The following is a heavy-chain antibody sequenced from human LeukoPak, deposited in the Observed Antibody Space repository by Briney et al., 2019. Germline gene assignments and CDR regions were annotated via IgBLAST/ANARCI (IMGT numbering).Heavy chain of an antibody. CDR3: ARRGIAVAGYFDY. J-gene: IGHJ4*02. Sequence: GEPLKISCKGLGYSFTSYWIGWVRQMPRKGLEWMGIIYPGDSDTRYSPSFQGQVTISADKSISTAYLQWSSLKASDTAMYYCARRGIAVAGYFDYWGQGTLVTVSS. CDR2: IYPGDSDT. CDR1: GYSFTSYW. D-gene: IGHD6-19*01. V-gene: IGHV5-51*01.